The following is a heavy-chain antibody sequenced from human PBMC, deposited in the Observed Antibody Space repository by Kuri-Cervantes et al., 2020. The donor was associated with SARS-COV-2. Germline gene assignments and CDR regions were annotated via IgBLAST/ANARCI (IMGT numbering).Heavy chain of an antibody. V-gene: IGHV4-38-2*01. CDR2: IYRSGST. D-gene: IGHD3-3*01. CDR3: ARRQPTVFGAADWFDP. Sequence: SETLSLTCAVSGYSISSGYYWGWIRQPPGKGLEWIGSIYRSGSTYNNPSLKSRVTISADTSKNQFSLRLRSVTAADTAVYYCARRQPTVFGAADWFDPWGRGTLVTVSS. CDR1: GYSISSGYY. J-gene: IGHJ5*02.